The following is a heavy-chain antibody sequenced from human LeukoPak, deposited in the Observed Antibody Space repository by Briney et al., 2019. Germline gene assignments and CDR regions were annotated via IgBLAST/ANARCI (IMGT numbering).Heavy chain of an antibody. CDR2: INHSGST. CDR3: ARGEDTAMVPPFDY. CDR1: GGSFSGYY. J-gene: IGHJ4*02. V-gene: IGHV4-34*01. D-gene: IGHD5-18*01. Sequence: SETLSLTCAVYGGSFSGYYWSWIRQPPGKGLEWIGEINHSGSTNYNPSLKSRVTISVDTSKNQFSLKLSSVTAADTAVYYCARGEDTAMVPPFDYGAQGPLVTVSS.